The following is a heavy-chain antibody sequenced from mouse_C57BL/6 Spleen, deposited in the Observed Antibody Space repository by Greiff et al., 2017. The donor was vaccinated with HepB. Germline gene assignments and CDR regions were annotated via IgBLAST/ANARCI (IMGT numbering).Heavy chain of an antibody. Sequence: QVQLKESGAELVRPGASVTLSCKASGYTFTDYEMHWVKQTPVHGLEWIGAIDPETGGTAYNQKFKGKAILTADKSSSTAYMELRSLTSEDSAVYYCTRLGDGYPFDYWGQGTTLTVSS. J-gene: IGHJ2*01. D-gene: IGHD2-3*01. V-gene: IGHV1-15*01. CDR1: GYTFTDYE. CDR2: IDPETGGT. CDR3: TRLGDGYPFDY.